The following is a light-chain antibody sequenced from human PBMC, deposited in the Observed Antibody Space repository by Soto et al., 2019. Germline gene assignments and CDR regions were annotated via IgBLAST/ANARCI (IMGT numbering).Light chain of an antibody. Sequence: QSALTQPPSASGSPGQSVTISCTGTKNDIGVYDFVSWYQHHPGKAPRLIIYEVVQRPSGVPDRFSGSKSGNTASLTVSGLQAEDEADYYCFSFTSTNTHVFGSGTKLTVL. CDR3: FSFTSTNTHV. V-gene: IGLV2-8*01. CDR1: KNDIGVYDF. CDR2: EVV. J-gene: IGLJ1*01.